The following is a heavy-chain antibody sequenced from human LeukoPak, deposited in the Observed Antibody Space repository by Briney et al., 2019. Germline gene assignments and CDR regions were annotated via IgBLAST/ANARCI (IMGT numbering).Heavy chain of an antibody. CDR2: IYYSGST. V-gene: IGHV4-39*07. D-gene: IGHD3-22*01. Sequence: SETLSLTCTVSGGSISSSSYYWGWIRQPPGKGLEWIGSIYYSGSTYYNPSLKSRVTISVDTSKNQFSLKLSSVTAADTAMYYCARDTYYYDSSGYYYFDYWGQGTLVTVSS. J-gene: IGHJ4*02. CDR3: ARDTYYYDSSGYYYFDY. CDR1: GGSISSSSYY.